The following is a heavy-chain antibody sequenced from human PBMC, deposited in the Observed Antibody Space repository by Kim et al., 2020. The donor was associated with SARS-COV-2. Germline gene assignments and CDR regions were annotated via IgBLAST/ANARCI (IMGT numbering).Heavy chain of an antibody. V-gene: IGHV3-33*05. CDR1: GFTFSIFG. Sequence: GGSLRLSCAASGFTFSIFGIHWVRQAPGKGLEWVALISYDGSSKYYADSVKGRFTISRDNSKNTLYLQMNSLRTEDTALYYCVRDRGYGGNSNARFDYWGQGTLVTVSS. J-gene: IGHJ4*02. D-gene: IGHD5-12*01. CDR3: VRDRGYGGNSNARFDY. CDR2: ISYDGSSK.